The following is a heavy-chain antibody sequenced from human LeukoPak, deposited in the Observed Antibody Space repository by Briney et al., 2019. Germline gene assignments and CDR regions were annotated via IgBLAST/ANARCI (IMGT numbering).Heavy chain of an antibody. D-gene: IGHD2-15*01. Sequence: TGGSLRLSCAASGFIFSDHYMDWVRQAPGMGLEWVGRIRNKADSYTTEYAASVKGSFTISRDDSKNSLYLQMNSLKTEDTALYYCSIGGTVSRIHNFEYWGRG. J-gene: IGHJ4*02. CDR1: GFIFSDHY. CDR2: IRNKADSYTT. CDR3: SIGGTVSRIHNFEY. V-gene: IGHV3-72*01.